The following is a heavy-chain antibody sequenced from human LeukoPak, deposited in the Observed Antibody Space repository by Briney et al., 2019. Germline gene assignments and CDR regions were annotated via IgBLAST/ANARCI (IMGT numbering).Heavy chain of an antibody. CDR2: IYSGGST. D-gene: IGHD6-13*01. V-gene: IGHV3-53*04. J-gene: IGHJ5*02. Sequence: GGSLRLSCAASGFTVSSNYMSWVRQAPGKGLEWVSVIYSGGSTYYADSVKGRFTISRHNSKNTLYLQVNSLRAEDTAVYYCARDQSSSSWYPGWFDPWGQGTLVTVSS. CDR1: GFTVSSNY. CDR3: ARDQSSSSWYPGWFDP.